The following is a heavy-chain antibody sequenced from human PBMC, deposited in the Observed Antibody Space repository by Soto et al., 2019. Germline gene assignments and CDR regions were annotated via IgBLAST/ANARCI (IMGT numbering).Heavy chain of an antibody. J-gene: IGHJ4*02. CDR2: IWSDGSRT. Sequence: GGSLRRSCAPSGFTFSNYGMHWVRQTPCKGLEWVAVIWSDGSRTVYEDSVKGRFTISRDNSENTLFLQMNSLRAEDTGVYYCPSDDDFQAKAFGYWGRGTLVAASS. CDR1: GFTFSNYG. V-gene: IGHV3-33*01. D-gene: IGHD2-21*02. CDR3: PSDDDFQAKAFGY.